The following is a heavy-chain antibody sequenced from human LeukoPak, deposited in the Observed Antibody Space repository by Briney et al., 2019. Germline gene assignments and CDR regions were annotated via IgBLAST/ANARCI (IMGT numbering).Heavy chain of an antibody. V-gene: IGHV1-2*02. J-gene: IGHJ4*02. CDR1: GYTFSDFY. CDR2: ITPKSGDT. Sequence: ASVKVSCKASGYTFSDFYIHWVRQAPGQRLEYVGWITPKSGDTYSPQRFQGSVTITRDASISTAYMELSSLTSDATAVYFCARVRLADERAWAYWGQGTLVTVSS. D-gene: IGHD3-3*02. CDR3: ARVRLADERAWAY.